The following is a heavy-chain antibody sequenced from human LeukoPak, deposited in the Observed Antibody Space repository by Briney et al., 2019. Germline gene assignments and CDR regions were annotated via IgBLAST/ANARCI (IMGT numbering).Heavy chain of an antibody. Sequence: PSETLSLTCTVSGYSISSGYYWGWIRPPPGKGVEGIGSIYHSGSTYYNPSLKSRVTISVDTSKNQFSLKLSSVTAADTAVYYCARGGPSMVRGGSYNWGQGTLVTVSS. CDR3: ARGGPSMVRGGSYN. CDR1: GYSISSGYY. J-gene: IGHJ4*02. V-gene: IGHV4-38-2*02. CDR2: IYHSGST. D-gene: IGHD3-10*01.